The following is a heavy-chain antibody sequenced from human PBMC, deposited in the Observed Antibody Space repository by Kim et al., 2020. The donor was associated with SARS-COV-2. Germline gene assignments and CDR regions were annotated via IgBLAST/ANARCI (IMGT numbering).Heavy chain of an antibody. J-gene: IGHJ3*02. V-gene: IGHV3-30*01. D-gene: IGHD2-15*01. Sequence: AEAVKGRFTISRDTSKNTLYLQMNSLRAEDTAVYYCARDRGGSLSDAFDIWGHGTMVTVSS. CDR3: ARDRGGSLSDAFDI.